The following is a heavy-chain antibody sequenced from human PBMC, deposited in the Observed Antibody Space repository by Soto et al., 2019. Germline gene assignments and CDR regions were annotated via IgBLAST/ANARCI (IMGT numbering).Heavy chain of an antibody. CDR1: GFTFSSYA. J-gene: IGHJ3*02. CDR3: ARDNPGLKDAFDI. V-gene: IGHV3-30*04. Sequence: GGSLRLSCAASGFTFSSYAMHWVRQAPGKGLEWVAVISYDGSNKYYADSVKGRFTISRDNSKNTLYLQMNSLRAEDTAVYYCARDNPGLKDAFDIWGQGTMVTVSS. CDR2: ISYDGSNK.